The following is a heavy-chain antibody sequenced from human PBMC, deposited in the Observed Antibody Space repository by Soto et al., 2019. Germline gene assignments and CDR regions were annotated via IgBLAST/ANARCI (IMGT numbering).Heavy chain of an antibody. CDR3: ARLAGYYPALDS. V-gene: IGHV4-59*08. CDR2: IYYSGST. Sequence: SETLSLTCTVSGGSISSYYWSWIRQPPGKGLEFIGYIYYSGSTTYNPSLKSRVTISVDASKNQFSLNLSSVTAADTAVYYCARLAGYYPALDSWGQGTTVTVSS. D-gene: IGHD3-22*01. CDR1: GGSISSYY. J-gene: IGHJ6*02.